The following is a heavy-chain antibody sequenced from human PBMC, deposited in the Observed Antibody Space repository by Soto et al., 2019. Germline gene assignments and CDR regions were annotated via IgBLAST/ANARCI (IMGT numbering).Heavy chain of an antibody. CDR2: ISSSTSHT. CDR1: GFTFSDYY. CDR3: ARGRGAAADYFDF. Sequence: GGSLRLSCAVSGFTFSDYYMTWIRQAPGKGLEWVSYISSSTSHTNYADSVKGRFTISRDNAKNSLFLQMNSLRAEDTAVYYCARGRGAAADYFDFWGQGTTVTVSS. D-gene: IGHD6-13*01. J-gene: IGHJ4*03. V-gene: IGHV3-11*05.